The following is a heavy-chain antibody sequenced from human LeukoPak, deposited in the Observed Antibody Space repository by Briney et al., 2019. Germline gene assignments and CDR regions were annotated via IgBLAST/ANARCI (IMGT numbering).Heavy chain of an antibody. CDR2: INPNSGGT. D-gene: IGHD6-13*01. CDR3: ARVAAASNWFDP. CDR1: GYTFTGYY. Sequence: ASVKVSCKASGYTFTGYYMHWVRQAPGQGLEWMGWINPNSGGTNYAQKFQGRVTMTRDTSISTAYMELIRLRSDDTAVYYCARVAAASNWFDPWGQGTLVTVSS. V-gene: IGHV1-2*02. J-gene: IGHJ5*02.